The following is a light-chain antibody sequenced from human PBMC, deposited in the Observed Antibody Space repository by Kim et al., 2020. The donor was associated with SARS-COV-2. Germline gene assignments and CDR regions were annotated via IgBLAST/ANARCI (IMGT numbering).Light chain of an antibody. V-gene: IGKV1-5*03. Sequence: DMHMTQSPSTLSASVGDRVTITCRASQSIGTWLAWYQQKPGKAPNLLMYKASTLQGGVPSRFSGSGSGTHFTLTVSSLQPDDFASYYCQQYSTYPWTFGQGTKVDIK. J-gene: IGKJ1*01. CDR2: KAS. CDR3: QQYSTYPWT. CDR1: QSIGTW.